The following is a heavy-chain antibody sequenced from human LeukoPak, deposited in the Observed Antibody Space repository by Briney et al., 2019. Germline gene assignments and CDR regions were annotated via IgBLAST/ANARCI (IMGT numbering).Heavy chain of an antibody. CDR2: ISAYNGNT. D-gene: IGHD3-9*01. CDR1: GYTFTSYG. V-gene: IGHV1-18*01. CDR3: ARVQGVLRYFDWLPFDY. Sequence: ASVKVSYKASGYTFTSYGISWVRQAPGQGLEWMGWISAYNGNTNYAQKLQGRVTMTTDTSTSTAYMELRSLRSDDTAVYYCARVQGVLRYFDWLPFDYWGQGTLVTVSS. J-gene: IGHJ4*02.